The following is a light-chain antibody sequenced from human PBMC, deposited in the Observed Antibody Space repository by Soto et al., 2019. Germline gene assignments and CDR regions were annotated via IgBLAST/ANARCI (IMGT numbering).Light chain of an antibody. CDR1: QDIGHS. CDR2: DAY. CDR3: QKSDHLPL. V-gene: IGKV1-33*01. J-gene: IGKJ3*01. Sequence: DIQMTQSPPSLSASVGDRVTITCQASQDIGHSLNWFQHKPGKAPNLVIYDAYNLEIGVPSRFSGSGSGTDFTFTITSLRPEDIATYYCQKSDHLPLFGPGTKVESK.